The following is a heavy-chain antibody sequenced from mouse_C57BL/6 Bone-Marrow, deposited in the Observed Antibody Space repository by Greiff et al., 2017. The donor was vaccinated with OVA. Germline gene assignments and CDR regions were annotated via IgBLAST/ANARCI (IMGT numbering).Heavy chain of an antibody. CDR2: IDPSDSYT. J-gene: IGHJ2*01. V-gene: IGHV1-50*01. Sequence: VQLQQPGAELVKPGASVKLSCKASGYTFTSYWMQWVKQRPGQGLEWIGEIDPSDSYTNYNQKFKGKATLTVDTSSSTAYMQLSSLTSEDSAVYYCARVAAGYYVDYWGQGTTLTVSS. D-gene: IGHD3-1*01. CDR3: ARVAAGYYVDY. CDR1: GYTFTSYW.